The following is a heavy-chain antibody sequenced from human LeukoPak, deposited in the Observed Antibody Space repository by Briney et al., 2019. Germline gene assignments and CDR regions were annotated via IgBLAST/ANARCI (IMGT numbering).Heavy chain of an antibody. CDR3: ARGSKGSSWPGGYFDL. D-gene: IGHD6-13*01. CDR1: GGSISSSSYY. V-gene: IGHV4-39*07. CDR2: IYYSGST. J-gene: IGHJ2*01. Sequence: SETLSLTCTVSGGSISSSSYYWGWIRQPPGKGLEWIGSIYYSGSTYYNPSLKSRVTISVDTSKNQFSLKLSSVTAADTAVYYCARGSKGSSWPGGYFDLWGRGTLVTVS.